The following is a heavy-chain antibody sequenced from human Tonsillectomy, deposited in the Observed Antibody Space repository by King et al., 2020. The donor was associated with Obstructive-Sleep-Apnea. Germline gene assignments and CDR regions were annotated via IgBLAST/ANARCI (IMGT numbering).Heavy chain of an antibody. Sequence: VQLVESGGGLVQPGGSLRLSCAASGFAVSSNSMSWVRQAPGKGLEWVSVIYSGGSTYYADSVKGRFPISRDNSKNTLYLQMNSLRAEDTAVYYCARDHVVGTTRSGAFDIWGQGTMVTVSS. CDR3: ARDHVVGTTRSGAFDI. V-gene: IGHV3-66*01. D-gene: IGHD5-12*01. CDR1: GFAVSSNS. CDR2: IYSGGST. J-gene: IGHJ3*02.